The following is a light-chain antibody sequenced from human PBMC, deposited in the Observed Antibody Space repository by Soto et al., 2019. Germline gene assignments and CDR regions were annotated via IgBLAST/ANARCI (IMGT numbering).Light chain of an antibody. V-gene: IGLV2-8*01. Sequence: QSALTQPPSASGSPGQSVTISCTGTSSDVGGYNYVSWYQQHPGKAPKLMIYDVSKRPSGVPDRFSGSKSGNTASLTVSGLQAEDEADYYCSSYPGSNNLVFGGGTKLTVL. CDR2: DVS. J-gene: IGLJ2*01. CDR1: SSDVGGYNY. CDR3: SSYPGSNNLV.